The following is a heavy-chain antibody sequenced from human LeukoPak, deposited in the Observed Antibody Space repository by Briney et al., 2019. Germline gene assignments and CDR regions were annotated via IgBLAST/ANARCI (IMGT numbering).Heavy chain of an antibody. CDR3: ARDGNRDFGVVMGAFDI. CDR2: ISSSGSTI. D-gene: IGHD3-3*01. J-gene: IGHJ3*02. V-gene: IGHV3-11*04. Sequence: PGGSLRLSCAASGFTFSDYYMSWIRQAPGKGLKWVSYISSSGSTIYYADSVKGRFTISRDNAKNSLYLQMNSLRAEDTAVYYCARDGNRDFGVVMGAFDIWGQGTMVTVSS. CDR1: GFTFSDYY.